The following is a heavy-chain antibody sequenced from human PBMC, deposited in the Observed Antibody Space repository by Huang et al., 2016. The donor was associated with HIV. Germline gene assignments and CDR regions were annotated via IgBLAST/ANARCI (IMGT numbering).Heavy chain of an antibody. V-gene: IGHV4-61*09. CDR1: GDSIGSGSFY. J-gene: IGHJ4*02. CDR2: ISTGGTS. D-gene: IGHD2-2*01. Sequence: QVQLQESGPGLVKPSQTLSLTCTVSGDSIGSGSFYWSWIRQPAGEGLEWVGNISTGGTSKYNLALRSRVTMSVDTSKNQFSLHVTSVTAADTAVYYCARLGSYDTRWHEDYWGQGTLVTVSS. CDR3: ARLGSYDTRWHEDY.